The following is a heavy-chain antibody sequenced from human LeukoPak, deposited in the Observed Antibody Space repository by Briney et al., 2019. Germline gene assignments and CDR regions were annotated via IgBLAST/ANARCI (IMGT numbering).Heavy chain of an antibody. CDR3: ARDGIPPPVRYFDWLLSRNWFDP. V-gene: IGHV1-2*02. J-gene: IGHJ5*02. Sequence: ASVKVSCKASGYTFTGYYMHWVRQAPGQGLEWMGWINPNSGGTNYAQKFQGRVTMTRDTSISTAYMELSRLRSDDTAVYYCARDGIPPPVRYFDWLLSRNWFDPWGQGTLVTVSS. CDR2: INPNSGGT. D-gene: IGHD3-9*01. CDR1: GYTFTGYY.